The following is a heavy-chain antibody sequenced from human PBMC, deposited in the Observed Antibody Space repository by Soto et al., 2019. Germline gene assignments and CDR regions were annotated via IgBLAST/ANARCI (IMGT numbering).Heavy chain of an antibody. V-gene: IGHV4-30-4*01. CDR3: ARDGAAAGTGY. Sequence: SETLSLTCTVSGGSISSGDYYWSWIRQPPGKGLEWIGYIYYSGSTYYNLSLKSRVTISVDTSKNQFSLKLSSVTAADTAVYYCARDGAAAGTGYWGQGTLVTVSS. CDR1: GGSISSGDYY. J-gene: IGHJ4*02. CDR2: IYYSGST. D-gene: IGHD6-13*01.